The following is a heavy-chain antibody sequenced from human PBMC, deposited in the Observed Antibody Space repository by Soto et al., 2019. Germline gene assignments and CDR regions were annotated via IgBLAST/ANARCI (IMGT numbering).Heavy chain of an antibody. Sequence: QVQLQASGPGLVKPSGTLSLTCAVSGVSISSSNWWSWVRQPPWKGLEWIGEIYHSGSTTYNPSLKSRVTISEDKSTTQYSLKLSSVTAADTAVYYCASVRGGYYYAMDVWGPGTTVTVSS. J-gene: IGHJ6*02. CDR3: ASVRGGYYYAMDV. CDR2: IYHSGST. D-gene: IGHD3-10*02. CDR1: GVSISSSNW. V-gene: IGHV4-4*02.